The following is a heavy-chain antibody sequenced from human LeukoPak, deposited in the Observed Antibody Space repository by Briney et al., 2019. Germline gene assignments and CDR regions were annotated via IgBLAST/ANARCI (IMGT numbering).Heavy chain of an antibody. Sequence: GGSLRLSCAASGFTFSDFYMTWIRQAPGKGLEWLSYIDGSSRTINYADSVKGRFTISRDNAKNSIYLQMNSLRVEDTALYYCARDPPNDFWSGRYAFDLWGQGTKVTVSS. J-gene: IGHJ3*01. CDR1: GFTFSDFY. CDR2: IDGSSRTI. D-gene: IGHD3-3*01. CDR3: ARDPPNDFWSGRYAFDL. V-gene: IGHV3-11*01.